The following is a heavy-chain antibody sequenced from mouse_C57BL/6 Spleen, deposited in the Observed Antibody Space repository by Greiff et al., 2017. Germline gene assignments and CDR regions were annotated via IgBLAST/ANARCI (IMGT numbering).Heavy chain of an antibody. Sequence: EVQLQQSGPELVKPGASVKISCKASGYTFTDYYMTWVKQSHGKSLEWIGDINPNNGGTSYNQKFKGKATLTVDKSSSTAYMELRSLTSEDSAVYYCARGYEAFWGTGTLVTVSA. V-gene: IGHV1-26*01. CDR2: INPNNGGT. J-gene: IGHJ3*01. D-gene: IGHD2-3*01. CDR1: GYTFTDYY. CDR3: ARGYEAF.